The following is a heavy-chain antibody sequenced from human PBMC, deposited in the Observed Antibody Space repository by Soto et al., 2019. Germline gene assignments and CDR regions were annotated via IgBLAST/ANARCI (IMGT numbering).Heavy chain of an antibody. V-gene: IGHV4-4*02. CDR1: GGSFISNNW. CDR2: IYRTGST. D-gene: IGHD1-7*01. Sequence: SEILSLTCAVSGGSFISNNWWTWVRQPPGQGLEWIGEIYRTGSTNYNPSLKSRVTISLDKSENQFSLKVTSLTAADTAVYYCASRDPGTSVDYWGQGTLVTVSS. J-gene: IGHJ4*02. CDR3: ASRDPGTSVDY.